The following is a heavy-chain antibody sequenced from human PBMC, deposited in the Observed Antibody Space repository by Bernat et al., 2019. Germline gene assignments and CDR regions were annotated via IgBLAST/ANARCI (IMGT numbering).Heavy chain of an antibody. D-gene: IGHD1-26*01. J-gene: IGHJ4*02. V-gene: IGHV4-59*08. CDR3: ARHPAKVGPFDY. CDR1: GDSINTYY. CDR2: IYYSGST. Sequence: QVQLQESGPGLVKPSHTLSLTCTVSGDSINTYYWSWIRQPPGKGLEWIGYIYYSGSTYYNPSLLSRVTISIDRPKTTFSLRLTSVTAADTAVYYCARHPAKVGPFDYWGQGTQVTVSS.